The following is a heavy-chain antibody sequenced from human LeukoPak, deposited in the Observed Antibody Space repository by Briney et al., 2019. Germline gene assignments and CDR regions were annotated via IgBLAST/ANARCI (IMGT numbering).Heavy chain of an antibody. CDR2: INHSGST. V-gene: IGHV4-34*01. Sequence: SETLSLTCAVYGGSFSGYYWSWIRQPPGKGLEWIGEINHSGSTNYNPSLKSRVTISVDTSKNQFSLKLSSVTAADTAVYYCARRRRVWLGYYYYYMDVWGKGTTVTVSS. CDR1: GGSFSGYY. CDR3: ARRRRVWLGYYYYYMDV. J-gene: IGHJ6*03. D-gene: IGHD3-9*01.